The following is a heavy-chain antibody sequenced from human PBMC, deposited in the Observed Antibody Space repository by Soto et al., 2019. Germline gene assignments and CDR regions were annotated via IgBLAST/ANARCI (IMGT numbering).Heavy chain of an antibody. CDR3: AREGLDTAGFFDV. CDR1: GFNFSSYG. V-gene: IGHV3-33*01. D-gene: IGHD6-13*01. CDR2: IWNDGSST. Sequence: GGSLRLSCEASGFNFSSYGIHWVRQAPGKGLEWVAIIWNDGSSTTSADSVKGRFTVSRDDARNTLYLQMSSLRADDTAIYYCAREGLDTAGFFDVWGQGTMVTVSS. J-gene: IGHJ3*01.